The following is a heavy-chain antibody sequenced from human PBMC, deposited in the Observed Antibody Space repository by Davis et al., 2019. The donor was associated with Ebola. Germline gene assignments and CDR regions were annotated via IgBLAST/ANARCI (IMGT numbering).Heavy chain of an antibody. Sequence: PGGSLRLSCAASGFSFSRYWMHWVRQAPGKGLVWVSRIKSDGSTISYADSVKGRFTISRDNSKNTLYLQMNSLRVEDTAVYYCARQPDTSSDTYYFDYWGQGTLVTVSS. CDR2: IKSDGSTI. CDR3: ARQPDTSSDTYYFDY. V-gene: IGHV3-74*01. D-gene: IGHD6-19*01. J-gene: IGHJ4*02. CDR1: GFSFSRYW.